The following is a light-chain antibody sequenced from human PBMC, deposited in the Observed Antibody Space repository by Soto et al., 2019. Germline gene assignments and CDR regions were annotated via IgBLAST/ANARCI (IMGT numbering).Light chain of an antibody. CDR1: QSVGST. Sequence: EILMTQSPATLSVSPGERVILSCRASQSVGSTLAWYQQKPGQAPRLLIRGASTRATGVPARFSGSGSGTEFTLTSSILQSEDFAVYYCQQYSTSLTFGGGTTVEIK. CDR3: QQYSTSLT. CDR2: GAS. V-gene: IGKV3-15*01. J-gene: IGKJ4*02.